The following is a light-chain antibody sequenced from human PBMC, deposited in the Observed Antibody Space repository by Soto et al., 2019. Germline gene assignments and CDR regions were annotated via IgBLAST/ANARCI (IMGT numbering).Light chain of an antibody. CDR1: SSDVGSNKF. CDR2: EVI. V-gene: IGLV2-14*01. J-gene: IGLJ2*01. CDR3: SSCTDSRVV. Sequence: SALTQPASVSGSPGQSITISCTGTSSDVGSNKFVSWYQQHPGKAPKLMIYEVINRPSGVSNRFSGSKSGNTASLTISGLQAEDEADYYCSSCTDSRVVFGGGTKLTVL.